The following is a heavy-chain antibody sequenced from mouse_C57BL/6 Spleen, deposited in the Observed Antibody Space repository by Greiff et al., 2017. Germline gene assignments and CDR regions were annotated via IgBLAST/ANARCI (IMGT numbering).Heavy chain of an antibody. D-gene: IGHD1-1*01. CDR1: GFTFNTYA. CDR2: IRSKSSNYAT. CDR3: VRDYYGSTDWYFDV. V-gene: IGHV10-3*01. Sequence: EVQVVESGGGLVQPKGSLKLSCAASGFTFNTYAMHWVRQAPGKGLEWVARIRSKSSNYATYYADSVKDRFTISRDDSQSMLYLQMNNLKTEDTAMYYCVRDYYGSTDWYFDVWGTGTTVTVSS. J-gene: IGHJ1*03.